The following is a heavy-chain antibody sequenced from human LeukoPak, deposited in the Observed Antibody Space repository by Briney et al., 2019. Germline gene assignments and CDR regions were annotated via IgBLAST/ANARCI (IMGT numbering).Heavy chain of an antibody. J-gene: IGHJ4*02. CDR1: GFTVSGNY. CDR2: IYSGGST. V-gene: IGHV3-53*01. CDR3: ARGIYSGSAYPAPFDY. D-gene: IGHD3-22*01. Sequence: GGSLRLSCEVSGFTVSGNYMSWVRQAPGKGLEWVSFIYSGGSTYNADSVKGRFTISRDTSKKTLYLQMNSLRAEDAAVYYGARGIYSGSAYPAPFDYWGQGTLVTVSS.